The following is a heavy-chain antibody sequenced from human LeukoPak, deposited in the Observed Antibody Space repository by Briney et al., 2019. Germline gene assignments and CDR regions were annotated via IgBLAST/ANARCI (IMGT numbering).Heavy chain of an antibody. CDR2: IYYSGST. J-gene: IGHJ4*02. D-gene: IGHD6-13*01. Sequence: PSETLSLTCAVYGGSFSGYYWSWIRQPPGKGLEWIGYIYYSGSTNYNPSLKSRVTISVDTSKNQFSLKLSSVTAADTAVYYCASGISSSWYLDYWGQGTLVTVSS. CDR1: GGSFSGYY. V-gene: IGHV4-59*01. CDR3: ASGISSSWYLDY.